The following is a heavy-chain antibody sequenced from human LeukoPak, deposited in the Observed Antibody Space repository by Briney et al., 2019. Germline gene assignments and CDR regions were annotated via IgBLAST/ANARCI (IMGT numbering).Heavy chain of an antibody. D-gene: IGHD3-10*01. CDR1: GFTFSSYA. J-gene: IGHJ3*02. CDR2: ISGSGGST. V-gene: IGHV3-23*01. CDR3: AKFLGRITMVRGVIDI. Sequence: GGSLRLSCAASGFTFSSYAMSWVRQAPGKGLEWVSAISGSGGSTYYADSVKGRFTISRDNSKNTLYLQMNSLRAEDTAVYYCAKFLGRITMVRGVIDIWGQGTMVTVSS.